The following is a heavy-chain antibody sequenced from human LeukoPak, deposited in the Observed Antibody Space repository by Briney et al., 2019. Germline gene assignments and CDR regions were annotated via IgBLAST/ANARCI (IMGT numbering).Heavy chain of an antibody. J-gene: IGHJ5*02. D-gene: IGHD6-19*01. Sequence: KTSETLSLTCTVSGGSISSYYWSWIRQPPGKGLEWIGYIYYSGSTNYNPSLKSRVTISVDTSKNQFPLKLSSVTAADTAVYYCVCLGVAGKHNWFDPWGQGTLVTVSS. CDR2: IYYSGST. CDR3: VCLGVAGKHNWFDP. V-gene: IGHV4-59*08. CDR1: GGSISSYY.